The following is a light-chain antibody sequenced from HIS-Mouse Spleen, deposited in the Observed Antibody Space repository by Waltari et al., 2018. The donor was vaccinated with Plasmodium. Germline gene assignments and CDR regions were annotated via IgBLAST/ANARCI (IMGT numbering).Light chain of an antibody. CDR3: CSYAGSYTFDV. CDR2: EVS. J-gene: IGLJ1*01. V-gene: IGLV2-11*01. Sequence: QAALTQPRSVSGSPGQSLTIPYTGTSSDVGGNQEPPGYQQPPRKAPKLMIYEVSKPPSGVPDRFSGSKSGNTAFLTISGLQAEDEADYYCCSYAGSYTFDVFGTGTKVTVL. CDR1: SSDVGGNQE.